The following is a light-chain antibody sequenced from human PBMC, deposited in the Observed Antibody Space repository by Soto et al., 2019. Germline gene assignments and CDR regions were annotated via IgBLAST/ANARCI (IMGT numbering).Light chain of an antibody. Sequence: EIVMTQSPATLSVSPGERATLSCRASQSVSSNLAWYQQKPGQAPRLLIYGASTRATGIPARFSGSGSGTESTLTISSLQSEDFADYYCQHYNNWPRTFGQGTKVEIK. V-gene: IGKV3-15*01. CDR2: GAS. CDR1: QSVSSN. CDR3: QHYNNWPRT. J-gene: IGKJ1*01.